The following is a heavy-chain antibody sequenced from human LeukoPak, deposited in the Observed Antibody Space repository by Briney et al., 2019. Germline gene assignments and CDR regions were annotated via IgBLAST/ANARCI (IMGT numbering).Heavy chain of an antibody. CDR1: GGSISSYY. V-gene: IGHV4-59*12. Sequence: SETLSLTCNVSGGSISSYYWSWIRQPPGKGLEWIGYVSYSGSPNYNPSLKSRVTISVDTSKNQFSLKLSSVTAADTAFYYCAREMLNGSGYFDYWGQGTLVTVSS. CDR2: VSYSGSP. CDR3: AREMLNGSGYFDY. J-gene: IGHJ4*02. D-gene: IGHD3-3*01.